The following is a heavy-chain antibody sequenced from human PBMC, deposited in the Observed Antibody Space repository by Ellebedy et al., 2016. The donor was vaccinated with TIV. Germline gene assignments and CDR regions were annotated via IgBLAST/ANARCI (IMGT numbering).Heavy chain of an antibody. J-gene: IGHJ5*02. CDR3: ARRGAYGDYAVQVNGWFDP. D-gene: IGHD4-17*01. CDR2: IYQDGSWQ. V-gene: IGHV3-7*01. CDR1: GFSFRSYW. Sequence: GESLKISCIASGFSFRSYWMSWVRQAPGKGLEWVANIYQDGSWQYSVDSVKGRFTISRDNANNVLFLQMNSLRVEDTGVYYCARRGAYGDYAVQVNGWFDPWGQGTLVTVSS.